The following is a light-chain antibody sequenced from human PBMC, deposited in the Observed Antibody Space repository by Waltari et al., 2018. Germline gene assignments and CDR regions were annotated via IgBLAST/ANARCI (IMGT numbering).Light chain of an antibody. Sequence: DIQMTQFPSSLSVSVGDRVTINCRASQGISSSLAWYQQKPGKAPKLLLYAASRLESWVPSRFSGSGSGTDYSLTISSLQPEDFASYYCQQYYTTPYTFGQGTKLEIK. CDR3: QQYYTTPYT. J-gene: IGKJ2*01. CDR2: AAS. CDR1: QGISSS. V-gene: IGKV1-NL1*01.